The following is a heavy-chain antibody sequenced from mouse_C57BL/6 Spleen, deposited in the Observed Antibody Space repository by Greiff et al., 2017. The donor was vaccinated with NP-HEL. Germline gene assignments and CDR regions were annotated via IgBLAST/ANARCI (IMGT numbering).Heavy chain of an antibody. CDR3: APYGYDGGYAMDY. D-gene: IGHD2-2*01. CDR1: GYSFTGYY. J-gene: IGHJ4*01. Sequence: EVQLQQSGPELVKPGASVKISCKASGYSFTGYYMNWVKQSPEKSLEWIGEINPSTGGTTYNQKFKAKATLTVDKSSSTAYMQLKSLTSEDSAVYYCAPYGYDGGYAMDYWGQGTSVTVSS. CDR2: INPSTGGT. V-gene: IGHV1-42*01.